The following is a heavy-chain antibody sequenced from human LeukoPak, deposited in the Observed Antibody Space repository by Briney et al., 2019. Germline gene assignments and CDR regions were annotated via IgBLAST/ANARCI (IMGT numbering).Heavy chain of an antibody. J-gene: IGHJ4*02. V-gene: IGHV4-59*01. CDR1: GGSISSYF. D-gene: IGHD3-22*01. Sequence: SETLSLTCTVSGGSISSYFWSWIRQPPGKGLEWIGYIYYSGSTNYNPSLKSRLTISVDTSKDQCSLKLSSVTAADTAVYYCARQSISGSSLSYFDYWGQGTLVNVSS. CDR2: IYYSGST. CDR3: ARQSISGSSLSYFDY.